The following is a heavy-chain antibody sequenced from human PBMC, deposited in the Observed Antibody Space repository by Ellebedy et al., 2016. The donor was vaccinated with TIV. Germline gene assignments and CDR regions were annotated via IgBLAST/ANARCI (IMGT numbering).Heavy chain of an antibody. J-gene: IGHJ4*02. CDR3: ASYLRFFDWRRDYFDN. CDR1: GFTFSNYW. D-gene: IGHD3-9*01. V-gene: IGHV3-74*01. CDR2: INSDGSVA. Sequence: GESLKISCAASGFTFSNYWMHWVRQAPGKGLVWVSHINSDGSVAGYADSVKGRFTISRDNAKNTLYLQMNGLRAEDTGVYYCASYLRFFDWRRDYFDNWGQGTLLTVSS.